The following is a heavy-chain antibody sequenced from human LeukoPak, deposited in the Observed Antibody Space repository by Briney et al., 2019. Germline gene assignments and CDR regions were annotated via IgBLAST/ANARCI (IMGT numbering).Heavy chain of an antibody. CDR3: AAGVGGAYYFDY. CDR1: GGSFSGYY. D-gene: IGHD3-16*01. J-gene: IGHJ4*02. CDR2: INHSGST. Sequence: SETLSLTCAVYGGSFSGYYWSWIRQPPGKGLEWIGEINHSGSTNYNPSLKSRVTISVDTSKNQFSLKLSSVTAADTAVYYCAAGVGGAYYFDYWGQGTLVTVSS. V-gene: IGHV4-34*01.